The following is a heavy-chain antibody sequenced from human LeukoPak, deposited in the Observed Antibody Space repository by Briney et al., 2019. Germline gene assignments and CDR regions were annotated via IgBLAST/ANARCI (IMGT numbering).Heavy chain of an antibody. CDR1: GGSISSGGYY. V-gene: IGHV4-30-2*01. D-gene: IGHD1-26*01. J-gene: IGHJ3*02. CDR3: ARGTPTTPGSYFAFDI. CDR2: IYHSGST. Sequence: SETLSLTCTVSGGSISSGGYYWSWIRQPPGKGLEWIGYIYHSGSTYYNPSLKSRVTISVDRSKNQFSLKLSSVTAADTAVYYCARGTPTTPGSYFAFDIWGQGTMVTVSS.